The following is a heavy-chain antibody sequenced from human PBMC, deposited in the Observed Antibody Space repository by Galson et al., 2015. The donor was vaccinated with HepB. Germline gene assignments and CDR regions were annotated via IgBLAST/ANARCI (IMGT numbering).Heavy chain of an antibody. CDR2: INPSGGST. CDR3: AREVGSGYDYDLDY. D-gene: IGHD5-12*01. V-gene: IGHV1-46*01. Sequence: SVKVSCKASGYTFSSYYMHWARQAPGQGLEWMGIINPSGGSTTYAQKFQGRVTMTRDTSTSTVYMELSSLRSEDTAVYYCAREVGSGYDYDLDYWGQGILVTVSS. J-gene: IGHJ4*02. CDR1: GYTFSSYY.